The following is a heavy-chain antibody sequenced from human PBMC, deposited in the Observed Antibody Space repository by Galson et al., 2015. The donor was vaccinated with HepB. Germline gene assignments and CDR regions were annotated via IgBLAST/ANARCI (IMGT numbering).Heavy chain of an antibody. CDR3: ARDRANVVPRLLDV. CDR2: TYYRSKWYN. CDR1: GDSVSSNSAA. Sequence: CAISGDSVSSNSAAWNWIRQSPSRGLEWLGRTYYRSKWYNDYAVSVKSRITINPDTSKNQFSLRLNSVTAADTAVYYCARDRANVVPRLLDVWGKGTTVTVSS. D-gene: IGHD2-15*01. V-gene: IGHV6-1*01. J-gene: IGHJ6*04.